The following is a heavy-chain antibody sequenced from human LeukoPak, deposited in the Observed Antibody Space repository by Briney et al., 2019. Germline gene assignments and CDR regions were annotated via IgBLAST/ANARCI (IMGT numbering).Heavy chain of an antibody. D-gene: IGHD3-22*01. Sequence: SETPFLTCTVSGGSISSYYWSWIRQPPGKGLEWIGYIYYSGSTNYNPSLKSRVTISVDTSKNQFSLKLSSVTAADTAVYYCARRSRGAMIVVVIPYFDFWAQGTVVTVSS. J-gene: IGHJ4*02. CDR1: GGSISSYY. V-gene: IGHV4-59*01. CDR2: IYYSGST. CDR3: ARRSRGAMIVVVIPYFDF.